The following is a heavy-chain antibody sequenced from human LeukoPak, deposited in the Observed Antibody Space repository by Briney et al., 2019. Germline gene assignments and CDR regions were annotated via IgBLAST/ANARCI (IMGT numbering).Heavy chain of an antibody. D-gene: IGHD5-18*01. CDR3: ASLDTAMVTVDY. Sequence: SETLSLTCTVSGGSISSGSYYWSWIRHPAGKGLEWIGRIYTSGSTNYNPSLKSRVTISVDTSKNQFSLKLSSVTAADTAVYYCASLDTAMVTVDYWGQGTLVTVSS. CDR2: IYTSGST. CDR1: GGSISSGSYY. J-gene: IGHJ4*02. V-gene: IGHV4-61*02.